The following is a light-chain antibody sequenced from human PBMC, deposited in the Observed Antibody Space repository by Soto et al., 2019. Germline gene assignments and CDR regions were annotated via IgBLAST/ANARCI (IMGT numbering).Light chain of an antibody. V-gene: IGLV2-8*01. Sequence: QSVLTQAPSASGSPGQSVTISCTGTSSDVGCYNYVSWYQQHPGKAPKLMIYEVSKRPSGVPDRFSGSKSGNTASLTVSGLQAEDEADYYCSSYAGSNNPYVFGTGTKVTVL. CDR3: SSYAGSNNPYV. CDR1: SSDVGCYNY. CDR2: EVS. J-gene: IGLJ1*01.